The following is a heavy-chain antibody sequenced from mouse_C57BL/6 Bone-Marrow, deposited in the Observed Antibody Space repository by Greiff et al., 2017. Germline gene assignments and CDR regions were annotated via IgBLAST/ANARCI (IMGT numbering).Heavy chain of an antibody. CDR2: IYPGSGST. Sequence: QVQLKQPGAELVKPGASVKMSCKASGYTFTSYWITWVKQRPGQGLEWIGDIYPGSGSTNYNEKFKSKATLTVDTSSSTAYMQLSSLTSEDSAVYYCAKVTTVVPSEYFDVWGTGTTVTVSS. CDR3: AKVTTVVPSEYFDV. D-gene: IGHD1-1*01. V-gene: IGHV1-55*01. J-gene: IGHJ1*03. CDR1: GYTFTSYW.